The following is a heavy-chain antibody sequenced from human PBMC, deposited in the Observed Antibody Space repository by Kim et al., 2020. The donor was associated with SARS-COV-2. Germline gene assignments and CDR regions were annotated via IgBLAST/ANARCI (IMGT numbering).Heavy chain of an antibody. V-gene: IGHV4-4*07. CDR2: T. D-gene: IGHD3-10*01. J-gene: IGHJ3*02. Sequence: TNYNPSLKSRVTMSVDTSKNQFSLKLSSVTAADTAVYYCARDRGSDAFDIWGQGTMVTVSS. CDR3: ARDRGSDAFDI.